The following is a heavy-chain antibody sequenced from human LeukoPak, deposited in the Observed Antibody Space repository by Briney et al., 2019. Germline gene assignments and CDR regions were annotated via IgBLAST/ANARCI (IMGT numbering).Heavy chain of an antibody. CDR3: ARDTFQPGLIDS. D-gene: IGHD2-2*01. J-gene: IGHJ4*02. CDR2: ITSGGDYM. CDR1: GFTFNTFN. V-gene: IGHV3-21*06. Sequence: GGSLRLSCAASGFTFNTFNMNWVRQAPGKGLEWVSSITSGGDYMYYADSVKGRFTISRDNARNTLYLQLSSLRAKDSGVYYCARDTFQPGLIDSWGQGTLVTVSS.